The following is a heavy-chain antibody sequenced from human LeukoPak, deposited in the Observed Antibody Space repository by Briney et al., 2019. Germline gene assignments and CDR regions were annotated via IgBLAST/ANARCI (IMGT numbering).Heavy chain of an antibody. CDR1: GFTFSNYW. J-gene: IGHJ3*02. V-gene: IGHV3-74*01. CDR3: ARVIVGATPASAFDI. D-gene: IGHD1-26*01. Sequence: QAGGSLRLSCAASGFTFSNYWMHWVRQAPGKGLVWVSRLNSDGSSTNYADSVKGRFTISRDNAKNSLYLQMNSLRAEDTAVYYCARVIVGATPASAFDIWGQGTMVTVSS. CDR2: LNSDGSST.